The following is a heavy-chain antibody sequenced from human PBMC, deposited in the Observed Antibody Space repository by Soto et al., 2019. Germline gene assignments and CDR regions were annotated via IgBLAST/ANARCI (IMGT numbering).Heavy chain of an antibody. Sequence: ASVKVSCKASGYTFTGYYMHWVRQAPGQGLEWMGWINPNSGGTNYAQKFQGWVTMTRDTSTSTAYIELSRLRSDDTAVYYCSARSRRYCSGGSCYSAFDIWGKGKLVTVS. V-gene: IGHV1-2*04. CDR3: SARSRRYCSGGSCYSAFDI. J-gene: IGHJ3*02. D-gene: IGHD2-15*01. CDR2: INPNSGGT. CDR1: GYTFTGYY.